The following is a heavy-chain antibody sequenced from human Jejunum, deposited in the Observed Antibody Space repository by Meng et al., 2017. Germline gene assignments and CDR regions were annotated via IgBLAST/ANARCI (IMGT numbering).Heavy chain of an antibody. CDR3: ARSRGALANCDY. Sequence: QVQLAQSGAELKKPGASVKVSCKASGYTFTGYDINWVRQATGQGLEWMGWMNPNRVTTGYAQKFQGRVTLTWDTSISTAYMELSSLRSDDTAVYYCARSRGALANCDYWGQGTLVTVSS. CDR2: MNPNRVTT. V-gene: IGHV1-8*01. CDR1: GYTFTGYD. J-gene: IGHJ4*02. D-gene: IGHD1-26*01.